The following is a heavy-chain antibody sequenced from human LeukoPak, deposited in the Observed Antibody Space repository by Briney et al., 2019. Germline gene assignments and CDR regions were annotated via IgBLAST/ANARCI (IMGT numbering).Heavy chain of an antibody. J-gene: IGHJ4*02. Sequence: GASLQISCKGPGSSFTSYWIGWVRQLPGKGLEWMGIIYPGDSDTRYSPSFQGQVTISADKSISTAYLQWSSLKASDTAMYYCARSDTSSRSFDSWGQGTLVTVSS. CDR2: IYPGDSDT. V-gene: IGHV5-51*01. CDR1: GSSFTSYW. D-gene: IGHD6-13*01. CDR3: ARSDTSSRSFDS.